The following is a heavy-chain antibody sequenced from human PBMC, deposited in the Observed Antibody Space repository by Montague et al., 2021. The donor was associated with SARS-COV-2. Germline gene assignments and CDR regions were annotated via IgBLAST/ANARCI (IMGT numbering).Heavy chain of an antibody. CDR2: INHSGST. Sequence: SETLSLTCAVSGGSFSGYYWSWIRQPPGKGLEWIGDINHSGSTNYNPSLKSRVTISVDTSKNQFSLKLSSVTAADTAVYYCARVAESTYYDFWSGYLRFYYFDYWGQGTLVTVSS. V-gene: IGHV4-34*01. CDR1: GGSFSGYY. D-gene: IGHD3-3*01. J-gene: IGHJ4*02. CDR3: ARVAESTYYDFWSGYLRFYYFDY.